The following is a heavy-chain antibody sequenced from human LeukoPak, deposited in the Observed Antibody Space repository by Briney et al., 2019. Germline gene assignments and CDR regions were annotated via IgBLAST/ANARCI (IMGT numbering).Heavy chain of an antibody. Sequence: PSETLSLTCTVSGGSISPYHWSWIRQPPGKGLEWIGYIYYSGSTNYNPSLKSRVTISVDTSKNQFSLRLSSVTAADTAVYYCAREGGFYRPLDYSGQGTLVTVSS. V-gene: IGHV4-59*01. CDR2: IYYSGST. CDR1: GGSISPYH. J-gene: IGHJ4*02. CDR3: AREGGFYRPLDY. D-gene: IGHD3-3*01.